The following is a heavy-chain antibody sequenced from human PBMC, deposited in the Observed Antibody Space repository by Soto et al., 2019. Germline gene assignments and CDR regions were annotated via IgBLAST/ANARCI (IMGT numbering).Heavy chain of an antibody. V-gene: IGHV1-69*04. CDR3: AREKGSSGFDP. Sequence: GASVKVSRQAFGGTLNRHTISRVRQAPGQGLEWMGRIIPILGIANYAQKFQGRVTITADKSTSTAYMELSSLRSEDTAVYYCAREKGSSGFDPWGQGTLVTVSS. CDR1: GGTLNRHT. D-gene: IGHD6-6*01. J-gene: IGHJ5*02. CDR2: IIPILGIA.